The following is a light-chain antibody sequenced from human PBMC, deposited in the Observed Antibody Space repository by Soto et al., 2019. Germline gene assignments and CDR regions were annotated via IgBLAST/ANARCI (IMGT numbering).Light chain of an antibody. J-gene: IGKJ4*01. CDR1: QGIGDT. Sequence: EVVMTQSPATLSVSPGQGVTLSCSANQGIGDTLAWSQHKPGQTPRLLIYHTSTRDASVPARFSGSRSGPQFTLTINSLQSEDFAIYYCHPYNNWPLTFGGGPKVESK. CDR2: HTS. CDR3: HPYNNWPLT. V-gene: IGKV3-15*01.